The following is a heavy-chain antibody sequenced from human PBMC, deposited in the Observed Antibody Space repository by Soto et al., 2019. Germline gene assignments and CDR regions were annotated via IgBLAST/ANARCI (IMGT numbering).Heavy chain of an antibody. CDR2: IWYDGSNK. V-gene: IGHV3-33*01. D-gene: IGHD4-17*01. CDR3: ASTSTVTNGQGYYYYYMDV. Sequence: GGSLRLSCAASGFTFSSYGMHWVRQAPGKGLEWVAVIWYDGSNKYYADSVKGRFTISRDNSKNTLYLQMNSLRAEDTAVYYCASTSTVTNGQGYYYYYMDVWGKGTTVTVSS. CDR1: GFTFSSYG. J-gene: IGHJ6*03.